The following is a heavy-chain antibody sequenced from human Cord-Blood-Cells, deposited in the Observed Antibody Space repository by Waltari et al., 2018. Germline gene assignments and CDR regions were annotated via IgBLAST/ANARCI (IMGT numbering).Heavy chain of an antibody. Sequence: QVQLQESGPGLVKPSETLSLTCTVSVGSISSYYWSWIRQPPWKGLEWIGYIYYSGSTNYNPSRKSRVTIAVDTSKNQFSLKLSSVTAADTAVYYCARARYCSGGSCYNWFDPWGQGTLVTVSS. CDR1: VGSISSYY. V-gene: IGHV4-59*01. CDR2: IYYSGST. CDR3: ARARYCSGGSCYNWFDP. J-gene: IGHJ5*02. D-gene: IGHD2-15*01.